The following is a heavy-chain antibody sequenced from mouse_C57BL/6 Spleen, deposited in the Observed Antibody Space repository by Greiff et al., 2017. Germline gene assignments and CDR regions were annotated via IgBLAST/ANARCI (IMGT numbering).Heavy chain of an antibody. CDR2: IDPETGGT. CDR1: GYTFTDYE. Sequence: VQLQESGAELVRPGASVTLSCKASGYTFTDYEMHWVKQTPVHGLEWIGAIDPETGGTAYNQKFKGKAILTADKSSSTAYMELRSLKSEDSAVYYCTRAWVITTVVATDYWGQGTTLTVSS. D-gene: IGHD1-1*01. J-gene: IGHJ2*01. CDR3: TRAWVITTVVATDY. V-gene: IGHV1-15*01.